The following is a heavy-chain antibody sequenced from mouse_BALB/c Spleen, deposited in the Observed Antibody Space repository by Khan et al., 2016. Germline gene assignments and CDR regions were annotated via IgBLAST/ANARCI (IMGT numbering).Heavy chain of an antibody. J-gene: IGHJ2*01. CDR1: GFTFSRFG. V-gene: IGHV5-17*02. CDR3: ARGDY. CDR2: ISSGSSTI. Sequence: EVELVESGGGLVQPGGSRKLSCAASGFTFSRFGMHWVRQAPEKGLEWVAYISSGSSTIYYADTLKGRFTISRDNPKNALFLQMTSLRSEDTAMYYCARGDYWGQCTTLTGSS.